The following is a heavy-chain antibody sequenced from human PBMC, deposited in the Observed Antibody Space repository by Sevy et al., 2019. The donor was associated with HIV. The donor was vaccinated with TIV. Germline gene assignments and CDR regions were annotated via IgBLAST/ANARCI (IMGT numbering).Heavy chain of an antibody. D-gene: IGHD6-19*01. CDR1: GFTFTTYA. Sequence: GGSLRLSCAASGFTFTTYAMNWVRQAPGKGLEWVSAISGGGGTTYYADSVQGRFTISRDKSKNTLYLQMNSLRAEDTAVYDCAKVLARGVAVAGTAWGMDVWGQGTTVTVSS. J-gene: IGHJ6*02. CDR3: AKVLARGVAVAGTAWGMDV. V-gene: IGHV3-23*01. CDR2: ISGGGGTT.